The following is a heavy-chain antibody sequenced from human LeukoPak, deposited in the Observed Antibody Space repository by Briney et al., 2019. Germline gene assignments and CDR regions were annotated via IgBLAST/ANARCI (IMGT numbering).Heavy chain of an antibody. CDR1: NSSISSGYF. J-gene: IGHJ4*02. Sequence: SETLSLTCAVSNSSISSGYFWGWIRQSPGKGLEWIGSIYHIGKTYYNPSLRSRLIISVDTSKNQLSLSLNSLTAADSALYYCARGAGAFGSSSYHFDYWGQGILVTVSS. V-gene: IGHV4-38-2*01. CDR2: IYHIGKT. D-gene: IGHD6-6*01. CDR3: ARGAGAFGSSSYHFDY.